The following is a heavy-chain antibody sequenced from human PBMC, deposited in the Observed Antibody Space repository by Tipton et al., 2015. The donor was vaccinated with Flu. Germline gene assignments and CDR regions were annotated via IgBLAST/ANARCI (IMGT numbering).Heavy chain of an antibody. V-gene: IGHV3-11*01. CDR3: ARDRDFPYYYYGMDV. CDR1: GFTFSDYY. CDR2: ISSSGSTI. D-gene: IGHD3-3*01. Sequence: SLRLSCAASGFTFSDYYMSWIRQAPGKGLEWVSYISSSGSTIYYADSVKGRFTISRDNAKNSLYLQMNSLRAEDTAVYYCARDRDFPYYYYGMDVWGQGTTVTVSS. J-gene: IGHJ6*02.